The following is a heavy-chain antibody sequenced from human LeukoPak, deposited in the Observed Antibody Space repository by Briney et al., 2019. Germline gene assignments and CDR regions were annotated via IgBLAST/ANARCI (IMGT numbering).Heavy chain of an antibody. D-gene: IGHD4-17*01. CDR3: ARDLHDYGDYVIKNYMDV. CDR2: ISAYNGNT. CDR1: GYTFTSYG. V-gene: IGHV1-18*01. Sequence: GASVKVSCKASGYTFTSYGISWVRQAPGQGLEWMGWISAYNGNTNYAQKLQGRVTMTTDTSTSTAYMELRSLRSDDTAVYYCARDLHDYGDYVIKNYMDVWGKGTTVTVSS. J-gene: IGHJ6*03.